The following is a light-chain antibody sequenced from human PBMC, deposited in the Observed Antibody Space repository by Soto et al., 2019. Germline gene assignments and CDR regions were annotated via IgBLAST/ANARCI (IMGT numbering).Light chain of an antibody. CDR3: QQSYIIPLT. Sequence: DIQMTQSPSSLSASVGDRVTITCRASQSITTYLNWYQQKPGKAPKLLIFGATALQSGVPSRFSGSGSGTEFTLTISSLQPEDFAIYHCQQSYIIPLTFGGGTKVDVK. V-gene: IGKV1-39*01. CDR2: GAT. J-gene: IGKJ4*01. CDR1: QSITTY.